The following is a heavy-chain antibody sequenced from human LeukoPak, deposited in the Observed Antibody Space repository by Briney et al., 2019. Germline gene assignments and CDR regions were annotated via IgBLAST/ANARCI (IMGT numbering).Heavy chain of an antibody. Sequence: GGSLRLSCAASGFTVSSNYMSWVRQAPGKGLEWVSAISGSGGSTYYADSVKGRFTISRDNSKNTLYLQMNSLRAEDTAVYYCAKAGTYRNEFDYWGQGTLVTVSS. CDR3: AKAGTYRNEFDY. CDR1: GFTVSSNY. V-gene: IGHV3-23*01. D-gene: IGHD4-11*01. J-gene: IGHJ4*02. CDR2: ISGSGGST.